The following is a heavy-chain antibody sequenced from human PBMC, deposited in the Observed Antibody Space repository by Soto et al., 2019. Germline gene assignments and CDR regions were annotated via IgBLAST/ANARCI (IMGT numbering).Heavy chain of an antibody. V-gene: IGHV3-30*18. D-gene: IGHD3-16*01. Sequence: GGSLRLSCAASGFTFISYGMHWVRQAPCKGLEWVAVISYDGSNKYYADSVKGRFTISRDNSKNTLYLQMNSLRAEDTAVYYCAKDSQDYVWGSYSPHDYWGQGTLVTVSS. CDR3: AKDSQDYVWGSYSPHDY. CDR1: GFTFISYG. CDR2: ISYDGSNK. J-gene: IGHJ4*02.